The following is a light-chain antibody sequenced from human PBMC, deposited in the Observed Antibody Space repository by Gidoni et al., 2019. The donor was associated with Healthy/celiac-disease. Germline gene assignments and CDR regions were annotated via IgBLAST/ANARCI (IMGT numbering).Light chain of an antibody. CDR2: WAS. V-gene: IGKV4-1*01. CDR3: QQYYSTPQGT. J-gene: IGKJ2*02. Sequence: DIVMTQSPDSLAVSPGERATINCKSSQSVLYSSNNKNYLAWYQQKPGQPPKLLIYWASTRESGVPDRFSGSGSGTDFTLTISSLQAEDVAVYYCQQYYSTPQGTFGQGTKLEIK. CDR1: QSVLYSSNNKNY.